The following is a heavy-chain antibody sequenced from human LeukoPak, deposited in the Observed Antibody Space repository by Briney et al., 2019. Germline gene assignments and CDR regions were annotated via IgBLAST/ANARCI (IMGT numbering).Heavy chain of an antibody. Sequence: SVKVSCKASGGTFSSYAISWVRQAPGQGLEWMGRIIPILGIANYAQKFQGRVTITADKSTSTAYMELSSLRSEDTAVYYCARSKVPRDAFYIWGQGTMVTVSS. J-gene: IGHJ3*02. CDR1: GGTFSSYA. V-gene: IGHV1-69*04. CDR2: IIPILGIA. CDR3: ARSKVPRDAFYI. D-gene: IGHD1-1*01.